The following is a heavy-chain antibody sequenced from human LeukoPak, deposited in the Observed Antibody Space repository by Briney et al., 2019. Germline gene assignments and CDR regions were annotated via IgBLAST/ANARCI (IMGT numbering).Heavy chain of an antibody. Sequence: GGSLRLSCAASGFTFSVYWMHWVRQAPGKGLVWVSRIHNDGSMTNYADSVQGRFTISRDNARNTLFLQMNSLRAEDTAVYYCARLVATAVGSPYFDPWGQGTLVTVSS. CDR3: ARLVATAVGSPYFDP. CDR2: IHNDGSMT. D-gene: IGHD5-12*01. J-gene: IGHJ5*02. CDR1: GFTFSVYW. V-gene: IGHV3-74*01.